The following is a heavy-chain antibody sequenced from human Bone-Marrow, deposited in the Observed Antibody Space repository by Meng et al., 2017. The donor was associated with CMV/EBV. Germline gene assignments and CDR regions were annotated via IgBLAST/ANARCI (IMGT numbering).Heavy chain of an antibody. Sequence: GESLKISCAASGFTFSSYSMNWVRQAPGKGLEWVSSISSSSSYIYYADSVKGRFTISRDNAKNPLYLQMNSLRAEDTAVYYCARPLPVGDEQLVPHYYYYYGMDVWGQGTTVTVSS. J-gene: IGHJ6*02. D-gene: IGHD6-6*01. CDR2: ISSSSSYI. CDR3: ARPLPVGDEQLVPHYYYYYGMDV. V-gene: IGHV3-21*01. CDR1: GFTFSSYS.